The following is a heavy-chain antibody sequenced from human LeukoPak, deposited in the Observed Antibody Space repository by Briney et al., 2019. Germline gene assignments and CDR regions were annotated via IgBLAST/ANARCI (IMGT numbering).Heavy chain of an antibody. Sequence: PGGSLRLSCAASGFTFSSYAMSWVRQAPGKGLEWVSAISGSGGSTYYADSVKGWFTISRDNSKNTLYLQMNSLRAEDTAVYYCAKGGIAAAAVNWFDPWGQGTLVTVSS. J-gene: IGHJ5*02. CDR1: GFTFSSYA. CDR3: AKGGIAAAAVNWFDP. CDR2: ISGSGGST. V-gene: IGHV3-23*01. D-gene: IGHD6-13*01.